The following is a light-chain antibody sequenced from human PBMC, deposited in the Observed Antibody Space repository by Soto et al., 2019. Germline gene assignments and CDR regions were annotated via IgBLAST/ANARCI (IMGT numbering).Light chain of an antibody. CDR1: QSISNW. V-gene: IGKV1-5*03. J-gene: IGKJ2*02. CDR3: QQYNTYPWT. CDR2: KAS. Sequence: DIQMTQSPSTLSASVGDRVSITCRASQSISNWLAWYQQKPGRAPKVLIYKASNLESGVPSRFSGSGSGTEFTLTISSLQPDDFATYYCQQYNTYPWTFGQGTKLEIK.